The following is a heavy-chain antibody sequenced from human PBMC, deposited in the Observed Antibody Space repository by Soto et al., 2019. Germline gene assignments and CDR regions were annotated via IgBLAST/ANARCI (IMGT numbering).Heavy chain of an antibody. D-gene: IGHD5-18*01. J-gene: IGHJ4*02. CDR2: NYYSGST. V-gene: IGHV4-31*03. CDR3: ARGGEGYSYGTHPFDY. CDR1: GGSISSGGYY. Sequence: QVQLQESGPGLVKPSQTLSLTCTVSGGSISSGGYYWSWIRQHPGKGLEWIGHNYYSGSTYYNPSLTSRVTISVDTSKHQFSLKLSSVTAADTAVYYCARGGEGYSYGTHPFDYWGQGTLVTVAS.